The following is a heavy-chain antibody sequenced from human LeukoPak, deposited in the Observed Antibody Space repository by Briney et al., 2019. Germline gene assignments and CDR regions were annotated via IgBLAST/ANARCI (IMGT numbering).Heavy chain of an antibody. J-gene: IGHJ4*02. V-gene: IGHV1-8*03. Sequence: AAVKVSCKASGYTFTSYDINWVRQATGQGLEWMGWMNPNSGNTGYAQKFQGRVTITRNTSISTAYTELSSLRSEDTAVYYCAVDKEWEMATRIGVYWGQGTQVTVSS. D-gene: IGHD5-24*01. CDR2: MNPNSGNT. CDR1: GYTFTSYD. CDR3: AVDKEWEMATRIGVY.